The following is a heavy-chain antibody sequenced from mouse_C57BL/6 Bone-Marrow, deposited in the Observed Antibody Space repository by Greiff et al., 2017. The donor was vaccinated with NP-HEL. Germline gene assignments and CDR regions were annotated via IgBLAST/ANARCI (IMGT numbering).Heavy chain of an antibody. CDR2: ISSGGSYT. V-gene: IGHV5-6*01. Sequence: EVQRVESGGDLVKPGGSLKLSCAASGFTFSSYGMSWVRQTPDKRLEWVATISSGGSYTYYPDSVKGRFTISRDNAKNTLYLQMSSLKSEDTAMYYCARQGGYDYDEYFDVWGTGTTVTVSS. D-gene: IGHD2-4*01. CDR1: GFTFSSYG. J-gene: IGHJ1*03. CDR3: ARQGGYDYDEYFDV.